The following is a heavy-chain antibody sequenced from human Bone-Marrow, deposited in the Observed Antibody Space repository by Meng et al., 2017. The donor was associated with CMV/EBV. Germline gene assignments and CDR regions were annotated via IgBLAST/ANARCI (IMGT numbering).Heavy chain of an antibody. CDR2: ISSSSSYI. CDR3: ASFFWSGYSVDLRPDYYYYGMDV. J-gene: IGHJ6*02. V-gene: IGHV3-21*01. CDR1: GFIFSSYS. D-gene: IGHD3-3*01. Sequence: GESLKISCAASGFIFSSYSMHWVRQAPGKGLEWVSSISSSSSYIYYADSVKGRFTISRDNAKKSLYLQMNSLRAEDTAVYYCASFFWSGYSVDLRPDYYYYGMDVWGQGTTVTVSS.